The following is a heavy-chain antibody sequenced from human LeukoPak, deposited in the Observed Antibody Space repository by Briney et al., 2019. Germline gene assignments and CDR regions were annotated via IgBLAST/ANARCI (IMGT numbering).Heavy chain of an antibody. V-gene: IGHV3-13*01. CDR3: VRGRYGSGSYEY. J-gene: IGHJ4*02. D-gene: IGHD3-10*01. CDR1: GFTFSSYD. Sequence: GGSLRLSCEASGFTFSSYDMHWVRHVTGKGLEWVSAIGVAGDTYYPDSVKGRFTISRENAKNSLYLQLNSLRAGDTALYYCVRGRYGSGSYEYWGQGTLVTVSS. CDR2: IGVAGDT.